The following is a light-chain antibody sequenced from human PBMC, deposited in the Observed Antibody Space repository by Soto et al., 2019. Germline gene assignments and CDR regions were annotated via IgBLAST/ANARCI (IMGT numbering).Light chain of an antibody. Sequence: VLPQSPDTLSLSPGDRATLSCRASQSVRSTFLAWYQQKPGQAPRLLIYGASNRAAGIPERFSGSASGTEFTLTISRLEPDDFATYYCQQYNSFGQGTKLEIK. V-gene: IGKV3-20*01. CDR2: GAS. J-gene: IGKJ2*01. CDR3: QQYNS. CDR1: QSVRSTF.